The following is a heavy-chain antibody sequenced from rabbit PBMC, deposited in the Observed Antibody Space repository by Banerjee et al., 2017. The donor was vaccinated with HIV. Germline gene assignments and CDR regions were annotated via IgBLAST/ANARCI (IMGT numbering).Heavy chain of an antibody. CDR2: IYPGSTGST. Sequence: QEQLEESGGDLVKPGASLTLTCKASGFSFSSTYYMCWVRQAPGKGLEWIACIYPGSTGSTYYASWAKGRFTISKTSSTTVTLQMTSLTAADTATYFCARDLAGVIGWNFGLWGPGTLVTVS. V-gene: IGHV1S45*01. D-gene: IGHD4-1*01. J-gene: IGHJ4*01. CDR1: GFSFSSTYY. CDR3: ARDLAGVIGWNFGL.